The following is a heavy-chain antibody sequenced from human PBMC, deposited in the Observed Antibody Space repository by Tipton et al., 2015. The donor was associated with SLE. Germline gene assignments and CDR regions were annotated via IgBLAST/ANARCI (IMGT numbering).Heavy chain of an antibody. CDR3: ARAGDSSSWYTPYYYYMDV. CDR2: ISSSSSYI. V-gene: IGHV3-21*01. J-gene: IGHJ6*03. D-gene: IGHD6-13*01. Sequence: SLRLSCAASGFTFSSYSMNWVRQAPGKGLEWVSSISSSSSYIYYADSVKGRFTISRDNAKNSLYLQMNSLRAEDTAVYYCARAGDSSSWYTPYYYYMDVWGKGTTVTVSS. CDR1: GFTFSSYS.